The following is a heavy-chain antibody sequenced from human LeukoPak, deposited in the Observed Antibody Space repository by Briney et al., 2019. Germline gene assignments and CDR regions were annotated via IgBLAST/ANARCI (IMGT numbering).Heavy chain of an antibody. CDR2: IYHSGST. CDR1: GGSISSGGYS. CDR3: ARGDYGDYYWFDP. V-gene: IGHV4-30-2*03. Sequence: SQTLSLTCAVSGGSISSGGYSWSWIRQPPGRGLECIGSIYHSGSTYYNPSLKSRVTISVDTSKNQFSLKLNSVTAADTAVYYCARGDYGDYYWFDPWGQGTLVTVSS. D-gene: IGHD4-17*01. J-gene: IGHJ5*02.